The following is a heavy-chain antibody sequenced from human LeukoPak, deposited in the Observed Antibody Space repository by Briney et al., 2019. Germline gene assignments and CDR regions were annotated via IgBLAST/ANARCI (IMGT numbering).Heavy chain of an antibody. Sequence: PGGSLRLSCAASGFTFDDYTMHWVRQAPGKGLEWVSLISWDGGSTYYADSVKGRFTISRDNSKNSLYLQMNSLRTEDTALYYCAKDIGGSGSSTTAGPYGMDVWGQGTTVTVSS. J-gene: IGHJ6*02. CDR2: ISWDGGST. V-gene: IGHV3-43*01. D-gene: IGHD3-10*01. CDR3: AKDIGGSGSSTTAGPYGMDV. CDR1: GFTFDDYT.